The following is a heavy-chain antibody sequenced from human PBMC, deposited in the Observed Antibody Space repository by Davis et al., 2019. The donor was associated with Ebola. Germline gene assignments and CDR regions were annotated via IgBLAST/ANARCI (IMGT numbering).Heavy chain of an antibody. Sequence: PSETLSLTCTVSGGSIARSGYYWGWVRQSPGKGLEWIGSLYYSGTTYYSPSLRSRVTISADTSTSEFSLSLSSVTAADTAVYYCARRQDPTAGFFFDDWGQGTLVTVSP. J-gene: IGHJ4*02. V-gene: IGHV4-39*01. CDR3: ARRQDPTAGFFFDD. CDR2: LYYSGTT. D-gene: IGHD6-25*01. CDR1: GGSIARSGYY.